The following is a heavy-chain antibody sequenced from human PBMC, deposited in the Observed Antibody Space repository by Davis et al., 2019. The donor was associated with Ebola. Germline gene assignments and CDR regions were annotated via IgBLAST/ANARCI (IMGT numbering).Heavy chain of an antibody. CDR1: GASISTSSFY. V-gene: IGHV4-39*01. J-gene: IGHJ5*02. CDR3: ARKPARWENWFDP. CDR2: VYYSGSS. D-gene: IGHD2-2*01. Sequence: SETLSLTCTVSGASISTSSFYWAWIRQPPGKGLEWIGTVYYSGSSYYNPSLKSRVTVSIDTSKNRFSLKLRSVTAADTAVYYCARKPARWENWFDPWGQGTLVTVSS.